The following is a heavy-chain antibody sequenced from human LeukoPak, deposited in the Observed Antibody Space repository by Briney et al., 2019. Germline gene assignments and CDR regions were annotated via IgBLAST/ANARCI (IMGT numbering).Heavy chain of an antibody. J-gene: IGHJ3*02. CDR2: ISSSSSYI. CDR1: GFTFSSYS. V-gene: IGHV3-21*01. Sequence: GSLRLSCAAXGFTFSSYSMNWVRQAPGKGLEWVSSISSSSSYIYYADSVKGRFTISRDNAKNSLYLQMNSLRAEDTAVYYCARIGTADAFDIWGQGTMVTVSS. CDR3: ARIGTADAFDI.